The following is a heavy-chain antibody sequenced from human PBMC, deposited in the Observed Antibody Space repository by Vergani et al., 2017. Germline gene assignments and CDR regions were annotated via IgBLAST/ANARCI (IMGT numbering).Heavy chain of an antibody. J-gene: IGHJ6*02. V-gene: IGHV1-8*01. D-gene: IGHD3-10*01. Sequence: QVQLVQSGSELKKPGASVKVSCKASGYTFTSYDINWVRQATGQGLEWMGWMNPNSGNTGYAQKFQGRVTMTRNTSISTAYMELSSLRSEDTAVYYCARSGSYRYYYGMDVWGQGTTVTVSS. CDR2: MNPNSGNT. CDR3: ARSGSYRYYYGMDV. CDR1: GYTFTSYD.